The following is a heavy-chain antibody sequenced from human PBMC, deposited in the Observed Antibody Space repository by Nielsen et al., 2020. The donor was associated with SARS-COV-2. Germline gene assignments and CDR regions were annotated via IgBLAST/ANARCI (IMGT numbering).Heavy chain of an antibody. CDR2: ISYDGTGK. Sequence: GESLKISCAASGITFSSYGMHWVRQAPGKGLESVAVISYDGTGKKYADSVKGRFTISSDGSKGTLYLQMNSLRAEDTAVYYCAKSRRRGYIYGPLDSWGQGTLVTVSS. D-gene: IGHD5-18*01. J-gene: IGHJ4*02. V-gene: IGHV3-30*18. CDR3: AKSRRRGYIYGPLDS. CDR1: GITFSSYG.